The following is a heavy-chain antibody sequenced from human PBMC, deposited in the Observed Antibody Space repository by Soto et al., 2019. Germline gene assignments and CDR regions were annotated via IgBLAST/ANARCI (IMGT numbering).Heavy chain of an antibody. CDR3: AILGAVAGTGRYYYYGMDV. Sequence: PGESLKISCKGSGYSFTSYWISWVRQMPGKGLEWMGRIDPSDSYTNYSPSFQGHVTISADESISTAYLQWSSLKASDTAMYYCAILGAVAGTGRYYYYGMDVWGQGTTVTVSS. CDR1: GYSFTSYW. D-gene: IGHD6-19*01. V-gene: IGHV5-10-1*01. CDR2: IDPSDSYT. J-gene: IGHJ6*02.